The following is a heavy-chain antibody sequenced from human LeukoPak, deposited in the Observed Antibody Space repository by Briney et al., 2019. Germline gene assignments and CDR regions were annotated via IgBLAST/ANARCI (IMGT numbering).Heavy chain of an antibody. Sequence: SETLSLTCTVSGGSISSYYWSWIQQPPGKGLEWIGYIYYSGSTNYNPSLKSRVTISVDTSKNQFSLKLSSVTAADTAVYYCARHFPGDAFDIWGQGTMVTVSS. J-gene: IGHJ3*02. CDR2: IYYSGST. CDR1: GGSISSYY. CDR3: ARHFPGDAFDI. V-gene: IGHV4-59*08.